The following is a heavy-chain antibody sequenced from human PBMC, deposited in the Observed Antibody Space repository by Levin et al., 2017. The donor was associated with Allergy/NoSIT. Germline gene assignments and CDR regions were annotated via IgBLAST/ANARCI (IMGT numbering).Heavy chain of an antibody. V-gene: IGHV3-30-3*01. CDR3: ARDFYDIVVVPAFDY. D-gene: IGHD2-2*01. CDR1: GFTFSSYA. J-gene: IGHJ4*02. CDR2: ISYDGSNK. Sequence: GGSLRLSCAASGFTFSSYAMHWVRQAPGKGLEWVAVISYDGSNKYYADSVKGRFTISRDNSKNTLYLQMNSLRAEDTAVYYCARDFYDIVVVPAFDYWGQGTLVTVSS.